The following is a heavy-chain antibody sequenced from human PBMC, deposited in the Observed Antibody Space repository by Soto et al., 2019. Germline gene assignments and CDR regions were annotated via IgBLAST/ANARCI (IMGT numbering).Heavy chain of an antibody. Sequence: GGSLRLSCAASGFIFENFGMSWVRQAPGKGLEWISSISGSGFKKYYADSVKGRFTISRDNSKSTVYLELNNLSAEDTAVYYCASFPDSSTSSRRWYYYYGMDVWGQGTTVTVSS. D-gene: IGHD2-2*01. J-gene: IGHJ6*02. CDR3: ASFPDSSTSSRRWYYYYGMDV. CDR1: GFIFENFG. CDR2: ISGSGFKK. V-gene: IGHV3-23*01.